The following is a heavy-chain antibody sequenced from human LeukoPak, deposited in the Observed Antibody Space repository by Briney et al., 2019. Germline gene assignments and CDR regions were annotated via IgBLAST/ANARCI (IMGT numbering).Heavy chain of an antibody. V-gene: IGHV3-74*03. CDR3: TNTDHFAY. Sequence: GGSLRLSCAASGFTLSNYWMHWVRQAPGKGLVWVSRGEGDGSTSTYADSVKGRFTISRDNAKNTLYLQMNSLRAEDTAVYYCTNTDHFAYWGQGTLVTVSS. J-gene: IGHJ4*02. CDR2: GEGDGSTS. CDR1: GFTLSNYW.